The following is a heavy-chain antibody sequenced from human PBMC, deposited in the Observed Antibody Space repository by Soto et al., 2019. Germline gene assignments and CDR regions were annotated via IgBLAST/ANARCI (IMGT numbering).Heavy chain of an antibody. CDR1: GGPIRSYY. J-gene: IGHJ4*02. V-gene: IGHV4-59*01. CDR2: IAYTGIT. D-gene: IGHD5-12*01. Sequence: QVHLQESGPGLLKPSETLSLTCSVSGGPIRSYYLSWVRQAPGKGLEWIAYIAYTGITGDNPSLRSRVTISGDTSRNVFSLKMPSVTAADTAVYYCAREGFSGYEALDYWGPGILVTVSS. CDR3: AREGFSGYEALDY.